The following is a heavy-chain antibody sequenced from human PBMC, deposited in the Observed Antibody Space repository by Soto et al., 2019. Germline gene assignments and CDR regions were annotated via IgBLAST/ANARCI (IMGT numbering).Heavy chain of an antibody. CDR1: GYTFTSYG. CDR2: ISGYNGNT. Sequence: QFKLVQSGTEVTEPGASVKVSCTASGYTFTSYGISWVRQAPGQGLEWMGWISGYNGNTKYAPKFQGRVTLSTDTSTSTAYMEVRSLRSDDTAVYYCARDNYGTKDPWGQGTLVTVSS. J-gene: IGHJ4*02. V-gene: IGHV1-18*01. CDR3: ARDNYGTKDP. D-gene: IGHD1-1*01.